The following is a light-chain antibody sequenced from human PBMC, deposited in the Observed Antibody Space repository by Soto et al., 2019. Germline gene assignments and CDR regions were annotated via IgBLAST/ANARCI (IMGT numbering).Light chain of an antibody. CDR3: AAWDDSLNGVL. Sequence: QLVLTQPPSASGTPGQRVTISCSGSSSNIGSNTVNWYQQLPGTAPKLLIYRNNQRPSGVPDRFSGSKSGTSASLAISGLQSEDEADYYCAAWDDSLNGVLVGGGTKLTVL. CDR1: SSNIGSNT. J-gene: IGLJ2*01. CDR2: RNN. V-gene: IGLV1-44*01.